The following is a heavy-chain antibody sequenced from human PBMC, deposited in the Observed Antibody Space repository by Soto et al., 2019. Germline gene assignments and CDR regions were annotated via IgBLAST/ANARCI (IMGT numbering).Heavy chain of an antibody. CDR1: GNTFTYRY. CDR2: ITPFSGDV. CDR3: AGGGAGSGPFTWELPYH. Sequence: QMQLVQSGAEVKKTGSSVTVSCKALGNTFTYRYLHWVRQAPGQALEWMGWITPFSGDVHYAQKFQERVTITRERSINTAYMQMSSLRSEDTAMYFCAGGGAGSGPFTWELPYHWGQGTLVTVSS. D-gene: IGHD1-26*01. V-gene: IGHV1-45*02. J-gene: IGHJ5*02.